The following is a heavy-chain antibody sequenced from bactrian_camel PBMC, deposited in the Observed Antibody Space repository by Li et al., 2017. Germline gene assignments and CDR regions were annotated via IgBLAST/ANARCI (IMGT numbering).Heavy chain of an antibody. D-gene: IGHD3*01. Sequence: HVQLVESGGGSVKAGGALRLSCSVSRTSYRRCMGWFRWAPGKEREGVAAINMFGMTKYADFAKGRFSISKENAKNTLYLQMNSLKPEDTAMYYCAARPGYDCYSGRPDRNINLLQFPFRGQGTQVTVSS. CDR3: AARPGYDCYSGRPDRNINLLQFPF. CDR1: RTSYRRC. J-gene: IGHJ4*01. V-gene: IGHV3S53*01. CDR2: INMFGMT.